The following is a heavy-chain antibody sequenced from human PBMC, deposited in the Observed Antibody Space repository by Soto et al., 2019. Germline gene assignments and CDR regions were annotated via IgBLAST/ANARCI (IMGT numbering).Heavy chain of an antibody. CDR3: VPVSAP. CDR1: GSASGWISVA. Sequence: TGTVSGSASGWISVAWGWMRQPPGKSLEWIGYIYHSGSTYYNPSLKSRVTISVDRSKNQFSLKLTSVTEAETGVHYWVPVSAPRRKGTLVPVSS. J-gene: IGHJ5*02. CDR2: IYHSGST. V-gene: IGHV4-30-2*01.